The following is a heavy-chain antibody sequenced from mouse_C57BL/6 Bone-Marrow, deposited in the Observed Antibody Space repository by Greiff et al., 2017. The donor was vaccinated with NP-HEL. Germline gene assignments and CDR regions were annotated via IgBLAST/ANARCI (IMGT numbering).Heavy chain of an antibody. Sequence: QVQLQQSGAELARPGASVKLSCKASGYTFTSYGISWVKQRTGQGLEWIGEIYPRSGNTYYNEKFKGKATLTADKSSSTAYMELRSLTSEDSAVYFCARWGGYYVGWFAYWGQGTLVTVSA. CDR1: GYTFTSYG. J-gene: IGHJ3*01. CDR3: ARWGGYYVGWFAY. CDR2: IYPRSGNT. D-gene: IGHD2-3*01. V-gene: IGHV1-81*01.